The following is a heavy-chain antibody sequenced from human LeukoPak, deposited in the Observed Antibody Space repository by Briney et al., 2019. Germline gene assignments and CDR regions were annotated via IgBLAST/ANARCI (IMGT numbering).Heavy chain of an antibody. V-gene: IGHV3-15*01. CDR3: TTDSGAFDV. CDR2: IKSKIDGEPR. J-gene: IGHJ3*01. CDR1: GSTFSDGW. Sequence: GESLRLSCAASGSTFSDGWMSWVRQVPGKGLEWVGRIKSKIDGEPREYAAPVEGRFSISRDDSKATVYLQMSGLRTEDTALYYCTTDSGAFDVWGRGTMVTVSS. D-gene: IGHD3-10*01.